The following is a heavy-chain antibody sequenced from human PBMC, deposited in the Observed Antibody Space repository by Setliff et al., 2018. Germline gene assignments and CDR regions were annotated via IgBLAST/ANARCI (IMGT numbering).Heavy chain of an antibody. V-gene: IGHV4-38-2*02. D-gene: IGHD4-17*01. CDR2: ISHSGST. J-gene: IGHJ4*02. CDR3: AGGRRYDYGWDFDY. Sequence: ETLSLTCTVSGYSISSGHYWGWIRQPPGKGLEWIGSISHSGSTYYNPSLRSRVTISLDTSKNQFSPKLTSVTAPDTAVYYCAGGRRYDYGWDFDYWGQGTLVTVSS. CDR1: GYSISSGHY.